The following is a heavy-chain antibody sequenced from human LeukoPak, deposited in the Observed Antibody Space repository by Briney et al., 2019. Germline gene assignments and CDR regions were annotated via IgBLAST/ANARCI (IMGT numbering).Heavy chain of an antibody. Sequence: GGSLRLSCAASGFTFSTYAMHWVRQAPGQGLDWVAFIRHDGSIKHYADSVKGRFTISRDNSKNTLYLQMNSLRTEDTAVYYCARGDCSGDCYHPLYYWGQGSLVTVSS. CDR2: IRHDGSIK. V-gene: IGHV3-30*02. CDR3: ARGDCSGDCYHPLYY. CDR1: GFTFSTYA. D-gene: IGHD2-21*02. J-gene: IGHJ4*02.